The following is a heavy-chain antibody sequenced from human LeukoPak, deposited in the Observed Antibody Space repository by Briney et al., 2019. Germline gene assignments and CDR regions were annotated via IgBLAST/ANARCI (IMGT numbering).Heavy chain of an antibody. Sequence: SETLSLTCTVSGGSISSSSYYWGWIRQPPGKGLEWIGSSYYSGSTYDNPSLKSRVTISVDTSKNQFSLKLSSVTAADTAVYYCARRGIAVALWFDPWGQGTLVTVSS. V-gene: IGHV4-39*01. CDR2: SYYSGST. CDR1: GGSISSSSYY. D-gene: IGHD6-19*01. J-gene: IGHJ5*02. CDR3: ARRGIAVALWFDP.